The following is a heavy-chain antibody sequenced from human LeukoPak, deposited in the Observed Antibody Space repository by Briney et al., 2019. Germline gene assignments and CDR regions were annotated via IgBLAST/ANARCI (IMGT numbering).Heavy chain of an antibody. Sequence: SETLSLTCTVSGGSVSSGSYYWSWIRQPPGKGLEWIGYIYYRGSTNHNPSLKSRVTISVDTSEKQFSLKLSSVTAADTAVYYCVTYYFDSSGPKKNYWGQGTLVTVSS. J-gene: IGHJ4*02. CDR2: IYYRGST. CDR3: VTYYFDSSGPKKNY. D-gene: IGHD3-22*01. V-gene: IGHV4-61*01. CDR1: GGSVSSGSYY.